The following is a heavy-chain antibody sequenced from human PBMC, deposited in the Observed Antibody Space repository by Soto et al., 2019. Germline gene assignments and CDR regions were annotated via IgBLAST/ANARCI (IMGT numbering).Heavy chain of an antibody. D-gene: IGHD2-15*01. CDR1: GGSISSYY. CDR2: IYYSGST. CDR3: AREPYKAANDVFDI. V-gene: IGHV4-59*01. J-gene: IGHJ3*02. Sequence: QVQLQESGPGLVKPSETLSLTCTVSGGSISSYYWSWIRQPPGKGLEWIGYIYYSGSTNYNPSLKSRVTISVDTSKNQFSLKLSSVTAADTAVYYCAREPYKAANDVFDIWGQGTMVTVSS.